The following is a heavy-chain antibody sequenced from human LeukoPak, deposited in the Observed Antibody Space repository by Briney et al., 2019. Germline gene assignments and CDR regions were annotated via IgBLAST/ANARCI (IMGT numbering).Heavy chain of an antibody. J-gene: IGHJ5*02. CDR2: INPSGGST. V-gene: IGHV1-46*01. D-gene: IGHD2-2*02. Sequence: ASVKVSCKASGYTFTSYYMHWVRQAPGQGLEWMGIINPSGGSTSYAQKFQGRVTMTRDTSTSTVYMELSSLRSEDTAVYYCARDVRERVVPAAIPGTNWFDPWGQGTLVTVSS. CDR3: ARDVRERVVPAAIPGTNWFDP. CDR1: GYTFTSYY.